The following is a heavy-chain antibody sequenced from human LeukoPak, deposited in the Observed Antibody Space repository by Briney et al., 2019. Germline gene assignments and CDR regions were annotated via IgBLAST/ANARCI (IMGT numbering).Heavy chain of an antibody. CDR1: GYTFTSYG. D-gene: IGHD3-9*01. CDR3: ARERLGTYYDILTGYSLGGFDP. Sequence: ASVKVSCKASGYTFTSYGISWVRQAPGQGLEWMGWINTNTGNPTYVQGFTGRFVFSLDTSVSTAYLQISSLKAEDTAVYYCARERLGTYYDILTGYSLGGFDPWGQGTLVTVSS. V-gene: IGHV7-4-1*02. J-gene: IGHJ5*02. CDR2: INTNTGNP.